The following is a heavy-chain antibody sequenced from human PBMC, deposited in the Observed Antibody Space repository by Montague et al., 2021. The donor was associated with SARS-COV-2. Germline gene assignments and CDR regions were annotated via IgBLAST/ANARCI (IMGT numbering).Heavy chain of an antibody. CDR3: ASGWTLFD. Sequence: CAISGDSVASPGPASNWNRHYPSHVLESLGGTYYRSEWHTDYAVSVEGRLAIDADTSKNQFSLQLHSVTPEDSAVYYCASGWTLFDWGQGTLVTVAS. J-gene: IGHJ4*02. D-gene: IGHD6-19*01. CDR1: GDSVASPGPA. CDR2: TYYRSEWHT. V-gene: IGHV6-1*01.